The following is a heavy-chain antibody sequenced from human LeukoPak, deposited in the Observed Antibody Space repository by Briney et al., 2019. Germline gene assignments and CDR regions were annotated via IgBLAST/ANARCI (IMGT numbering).Heavy chain of an antibody. CDR3: AREYYYDSDGYRYYFDF. CDR2: ISWNSGSI. CDR1: GFTFDDYA. J-gene: IGHJ4*02. D-gene: IGHD3-22*01. V-gene: IGHV3-9*01. Sequence: GGSLRLSCAASGFTFDDYAMHWVRQAPGKGLEWVSGISWNSGSIGYADSVKGRFTISRDNAKNSLYLQMNSLRSDDTAVYYCAREYYYDSDGYRYYFDFWGQGTLVTVSS.